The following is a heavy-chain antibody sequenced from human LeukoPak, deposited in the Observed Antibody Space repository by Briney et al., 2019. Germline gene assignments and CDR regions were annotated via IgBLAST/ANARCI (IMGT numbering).Heavy chain of an antibody. CDR2: INPKSGGT. J-gene: IGHJ6*03. CDR1: GYTFTAYY. CDR3: ARSGTNYYYYYMDI. V-gene: IGHV1-2*02. D-gene: IGHD1-26*01. Sequence: ASVKVSCKASGYTFTAYYMHWVRQAPGQGLEWMGWINPKSGGTNYPQKFQGRVTMTRDTSISTAYMELSRLRSDDTALYYCARSGTNYYYYYMDIWGKGTTVTVSS.